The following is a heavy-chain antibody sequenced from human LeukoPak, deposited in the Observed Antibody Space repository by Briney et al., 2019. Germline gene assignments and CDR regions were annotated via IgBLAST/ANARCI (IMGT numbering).Heavy chain of an antibody. CDR2: IKHDGTEK. J-gene: IGHJ4*02. CDR1: GFTFSSYW. D-gene: IGHD5-12*01. Sequence: PGGSLRLSCAASGFTFSSYWMTWVRQAPGKGLEWVAYIKHDGTEKSYVDSVKGQFTISRDNAKNSLFLQMNSLRVEDTAMYYCAREATGDLDYWGQGTLVTVSS. V-gene: IGHV3-7*03. CDR3: AREATGDLDY.